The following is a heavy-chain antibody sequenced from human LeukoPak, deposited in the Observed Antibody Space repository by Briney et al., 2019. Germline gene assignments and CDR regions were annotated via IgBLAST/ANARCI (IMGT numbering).Heavy chain of an antibody. CDR3: ARRSSSSGIYFDY. J-gene: IGHJ4*02. D-gene: IGHD3-10*01. CDR2: IYYSGST. CDR1: GGSISSDY. V-gene: IGHV4-59*12. Sequence: PSETLSLTCTVSGGSISSDYCSWSRQPPGKGLGWIGYIYYSGSTNYNPSLKSRVTISVDTSKNQFSLKLSSVTAADTAVYYCARRSSSSGIYFDYWGQGTLVTVSS.